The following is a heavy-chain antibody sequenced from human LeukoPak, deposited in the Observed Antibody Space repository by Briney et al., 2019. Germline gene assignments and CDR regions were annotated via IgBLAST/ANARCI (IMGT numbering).Heavy chain of an antibody. CDR2: ISYDGSDK. V-gene: IGHV3-30*18. Sequence: PGGSLTLSCAASGFTFSSHGMHWVRQAPGKGLERVAVISYDGSDKYYADSVKGRFTISRDNSKNTLYLQMNSLRAEDTAVYYCAKRIPGDYWGQGILVTVSS. D-gene: IGHD2-15*01. J-gene: IGHJ4*02. CDR1: GFTFSSHG. CDR3: AKRIPGDY.